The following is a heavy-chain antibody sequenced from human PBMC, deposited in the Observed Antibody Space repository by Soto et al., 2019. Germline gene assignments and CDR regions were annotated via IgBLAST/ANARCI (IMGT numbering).Heavy chain of an antibody. CDR3: ARSQGSSTSLEIYYYYYYGMDV. J-gene: IGHJ6*02. V-gene: IGHV1-69*01. CDR2: IIPISGTA. CDR1: GGTFSSYA. Sequence: QVQLVQSGAAVKKPGSSVKVSCKASGGTFSSYAISWVRQAPGQGLEWMGGIIPISGTANYAQEIQSRDTITAYESTSTAYMDLSSLRSEDTAVYYGARSQGSSTSLEIYYYYYYGMDVWGQGTTVTVSS. D-gene: IGHD2-2*01.